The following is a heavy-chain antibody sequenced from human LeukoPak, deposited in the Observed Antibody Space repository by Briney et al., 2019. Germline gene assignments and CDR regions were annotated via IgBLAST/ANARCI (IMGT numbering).Heavy chain of an antibody. CDR3: ARHLAQRGYRHTPLYYFDY. D-gene: IGHD5-18*01. CDR1: GGSISSSSYY. CDR2: IYYSGST. J-gene: IGHJ4*02. V-gene: IGHV4-39*01. Sequence: PSETLSLTCTVSGGSISSSSYYWGWIHQPPGKGLEWIGSIYYSGSTYYNPSLKSRVTISVDTSKNQFSLKLSSVTAADTAAYYCARHLAQRGYRHTPLYYFDYWGQGTLVTVSS.